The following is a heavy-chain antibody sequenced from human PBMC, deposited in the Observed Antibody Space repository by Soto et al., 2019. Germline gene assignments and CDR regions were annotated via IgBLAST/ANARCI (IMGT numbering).Heavy chain of an antibody. J-gene: IGHJ4*02. CDR2: INHSGST. CDR3: ARGIRGGDY. CDR1: GGSFSGYY. Sequence: PSETLSLTCAVYGGSFSGYYWSWIRRPPGKGLEWIGEINHSGSTNYNPSLKSRVTIPVDTSKNQFSLKLSSVTAADTAVYYCARGIRGGDYWGQGTLVTVSS. D-gene: IGHD3-16*01. V-gene: IGHV4-34*01.